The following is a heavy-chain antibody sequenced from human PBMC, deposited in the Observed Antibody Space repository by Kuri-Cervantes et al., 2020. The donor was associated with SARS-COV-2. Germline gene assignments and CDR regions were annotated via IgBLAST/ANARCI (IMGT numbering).Heavy chain of an antibody. CDR3: TTPYGARPSGYFDY. D-gene: IGHD6-6*01. V-gene: IGHV3-15*07. CDR1: GGSISSSSYY. CDR2: IKSKTDGGTT. J-gene: IGHJ4*02. Sequence: GGSLRLSCTVSGGSISSSSYYWGWIRQPPGKGLEWVGRIKSKTDGGTTDYAAPVKGRFTISRDDSKNTLYLQMNSLKTEDTAVYYCTTPYGARPSGYFDYWGQGTLVTVSS.